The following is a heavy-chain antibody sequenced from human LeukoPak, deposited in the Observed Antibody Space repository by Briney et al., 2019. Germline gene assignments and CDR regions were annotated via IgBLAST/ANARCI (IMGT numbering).Heavy chain of an antibody. J-gene: IGHJ1*01. CDR1: GGSISNYY. CDR3: ARAAVTTSRYFQH. V-gene: IGHV4-59*01. D-gene: IGHD4-17*01. CDR2: IYNSGHT. Sequence: SETLSLTCTVSGGSISNYYWSWIRQPPGKGLEWIGYIYNSGHTNYNPSLKCRVTISEDTSKNQLPLKLSSVTAADTAVYYCARAAVTTSRYFQHWGQGTLVTVSS.